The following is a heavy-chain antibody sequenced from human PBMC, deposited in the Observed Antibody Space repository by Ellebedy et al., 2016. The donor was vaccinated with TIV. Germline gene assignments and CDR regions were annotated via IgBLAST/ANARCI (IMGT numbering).Heavy chain of an antibody. CDR3: AREMSTTLRYFDRVSFYGMDV. Sequence: SVKVSCXASGGPFSSIAITWVRQAPGQGLEWMGRIIPVLSTTHYSQKFQARLTITADRSTSTAYMELRSLRSEDTAVYYCAREMSTTLRYFDRVSFYGMDVWGQGATVIVSS. J-gene: IGHJ6*02. CDR1: GGPFSSIA. V-gene: IGHV1-69*04. D-gene: IGHD3-9*01. CDR2: IIPVLSTT.